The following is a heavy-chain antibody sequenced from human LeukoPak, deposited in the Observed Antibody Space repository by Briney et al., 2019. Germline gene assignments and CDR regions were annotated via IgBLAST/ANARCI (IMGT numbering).Heavy chain of an antibody. D-gene: IGHD1-26*01. CDR3: ARVTVGTTRGFYY. CDR1: GFTFSSYG. Sequence: LRLSCAASGFTFSSYGMHWVRQAPGKGLEWLGSICPSGNAYYNPSLKSRVTMSVVTSNNQFSLKLSSVTAADTAVYYCARVTVGTTRGFYYWGQGTLVTVSS. V-gene: IGHV4-38-2*01. J-gene: IGHJ4*02. CDR2: ICPSGNA.